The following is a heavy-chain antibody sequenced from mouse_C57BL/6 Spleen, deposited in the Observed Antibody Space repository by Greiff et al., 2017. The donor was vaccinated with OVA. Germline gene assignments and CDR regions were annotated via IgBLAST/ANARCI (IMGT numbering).Heavy chain of an antibody. J-gene: IGHJ2*01. Sequence: EVQLQQSGPELVKPGASVKISCKASGYTFTDYYMNWVKQSHGKSLEWIGDINPNNGGTSYNQKFKGKATLTVDKSSSTAYMELRSLTSEDSAVYYCARRGGYYQGFDYWGQGTTLTVSS. V-gene: IGHV1-26*01. CDR1: GYTFTDYY. D-gene: IGHD2-3*01. CDR2: INPNNGGT. CDR3: ARRGGYYQGFDY.